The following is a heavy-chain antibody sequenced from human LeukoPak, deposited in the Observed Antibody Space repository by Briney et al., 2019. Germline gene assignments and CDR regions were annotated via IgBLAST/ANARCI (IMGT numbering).Heavy chain of an antibody. D-gene: IGHD2-2*01. V-gene: IGHV4-34*01. Sequence: PSETLSLTCAVYGGSFSGYYWSWIRQPPGKGLEWIGEINHSGSTNYNPFLKSRVTISVDTSKNQFSLKLSSVTAADTAVYYCARGRGEIVVVPAPVPFDYWGQGTLVTVSS. CDR1: GGSFSGYY. CDR3: ARGRGEIVVVPAPVPFDY. J-gene: IGHJ4*02. CDR2: INHSGST.